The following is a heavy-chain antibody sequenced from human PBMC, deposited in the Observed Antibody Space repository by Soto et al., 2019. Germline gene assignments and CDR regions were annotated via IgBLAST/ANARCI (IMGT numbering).Heavy chain of an antibody. CDR3: AREGNPAIAVAVFLDAFDI. CDR1: GFTFSSYE. D-gene: IGHD6-19*01. J-gene: IGHJ3*02. V-gene: IGHV3-48*03. CDR2: ISSSGSPI. Sequence: EVQLVESGGGLVQPGGSLRLSCAASGFTFSSYEMTWVPQAQGKGLEWVSYISSSGSPIYYADSVKGRFTISRDNAKNSLYLQMNSLRAEDTAVYYCAREGNPAIAVAVFLDAFDIWGLGTMVTVSS.